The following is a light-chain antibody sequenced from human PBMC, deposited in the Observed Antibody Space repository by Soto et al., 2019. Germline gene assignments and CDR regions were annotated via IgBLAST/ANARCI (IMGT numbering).Light chain of an antibody. CDR1: NIGSKS. CDR2: DDS. V-gene: IGLV3-21*02. J-gene: IGLJ2*01. Sequence: SYELTQPPSVSVAPGQTARITCGGTNIGSKSVHWYPQKPGQAPVLVVYDDSDRPSGIPERFSGSNSGNTATLTISRVADGDEADYYCQVWDSSSDHVVFGGGTKLTVL. CDR3: QVWDSSSDHVV.